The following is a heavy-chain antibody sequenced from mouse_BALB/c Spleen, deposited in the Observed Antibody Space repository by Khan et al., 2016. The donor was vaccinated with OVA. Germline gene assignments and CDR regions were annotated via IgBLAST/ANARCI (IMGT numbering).Heavy chain of an antibody. D-gene: IGHD2-5*01. CDR3: ARMKKIVSTYFDD. CDR1: GYTFTSYW. J-gene: IGHJ2*01. CDR2: TNPTNGRT. V-gene: IGHV1S81*02. Sequence: QVQLQQPGADLVKAGASVKMSCKASGYTFTSYWMHWVKQRLGQGLEWFAETNPTNGRTYYNEKFKSKATLTVDKSSSTAYMLLSGPTFEDSAVYYWARMKKIVSTYFDDWGQGTTRTVAS.